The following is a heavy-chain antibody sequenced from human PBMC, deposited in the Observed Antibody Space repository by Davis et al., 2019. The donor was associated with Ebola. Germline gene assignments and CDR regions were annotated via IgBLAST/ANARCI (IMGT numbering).Heavy chain of an antibody. CDR3: ARHNVDTALDV. Sequence: GGSLRLSCAASGFTFSIFAMSWIRQAPGKGLEWVSYISSSSSYTNYADSVKGRFTISRDNAKNSLYLQMNSLRAEDTAVYYCARHNVDTALDVWGQGTTVTVSS. CDR1: GFTFSIFA. V-gene: IGHV3-11*06. J-gene: IGHJ6*02. D-gene: IGHD5-18*01. CDR2: ISSSSSYT.